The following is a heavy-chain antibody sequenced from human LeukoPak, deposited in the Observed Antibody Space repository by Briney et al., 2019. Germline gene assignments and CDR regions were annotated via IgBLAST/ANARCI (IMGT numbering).Heavy chain of an antibody. CDR1: GYIFTTYA. CDR3: ATTVSAGTYRYFQH. D-gene: IGHD6-13*01. CDR2: INAGIGNT. V-gene: IGHV1-3*01. Sequence: ASVKVSCKASGYIFTTYAMHWVRQAPGQSLEWMGWINAGIGNTKYLQKFQGRVTITRDTSANIAYMELSSLRSEDTAAYYCATTVSAGTYRYFQHWGQGTLVTVSS. J-gene: IGHJ1*01.